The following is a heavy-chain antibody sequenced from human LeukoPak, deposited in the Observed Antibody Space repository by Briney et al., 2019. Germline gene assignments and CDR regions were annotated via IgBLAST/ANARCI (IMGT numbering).Heavy chain of an antibody. D-gene: IGHD1-26*01. V-gene: IGHV3-30*01. CDR2: ISYDGSNK. CDR3: AKDLVGAPDY. Sequence: GGSLRLSCAASGFTFSSYAMHWVRQAPGKGLEWVAVISYDGSNKYYADSVKGRFTISRDNSKNTLYLQTNSLRAEDTAVYYCAKDLVGAPDYWGQGTLVTVSS. J-gene: IGHJ4*02. CDR1: GFTFSSYA.